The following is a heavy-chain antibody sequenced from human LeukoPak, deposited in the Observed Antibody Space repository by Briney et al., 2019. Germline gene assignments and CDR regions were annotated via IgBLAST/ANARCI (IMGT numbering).Heavy chain of an antibody. CDR2: IYYSGIT. CDR3: AREPGYSSSSGVGY. V-gene: IGHV4-39*07. Sequence: SETLSLTCTVSGGSISSSSYYWGWIRQPPGKGLEWIGSIYYSGITSYNPSLKSRVTISLDTSKNQFSLKLSSVTAADTAVYYCAREPGYSSSSGVGYWGQGTLVTVSS. CDR1: GGSISSSSYY. J-gene: IGHJ4*02. D-gene: IGHD6-6*01.